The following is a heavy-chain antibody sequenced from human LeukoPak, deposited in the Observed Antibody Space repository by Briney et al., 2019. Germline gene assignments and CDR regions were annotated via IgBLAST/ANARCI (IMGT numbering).Heavy chain of an antibody. Sequence: SETLSLTCTVSGSSISNWYWSWIRQPPGKGLEWIGYIYYSGSTNYNPSLKSRVTISVDTSKNQFSLKLSSVTAADTAVYYCARAGAWDTAMALDIWGQGTMVTVSS. V-gene: IGHV4-59*01. J-gene: IGHJ3*02. CDR2: IYYSGST. D-gene: IGHD5-18*01. CDR1: GSSISNWY. CDR3: ARAGAWDTAMALDI.